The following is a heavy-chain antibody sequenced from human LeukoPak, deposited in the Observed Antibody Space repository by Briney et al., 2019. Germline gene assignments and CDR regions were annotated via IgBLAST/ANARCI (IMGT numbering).Heavy chain of an antibody. Sequence: ASVKVSCKASGYTFTGYYMHWVRQAPGQGLEWMGWINPNSGGTNYAQKFQGRVTMTRDTSISTAYMELSRLRSGDTAVYYCARDRGATDYHYYMDVWGKGTTVTVSS. V-gene: IGHV1-2*02. CDR3: ARDRGATDYHYYMDV. J-gene: IGHJ6*03. CDR2: INPNSGGT. D-gene: IGHD5-12*01. CDR1: GYTFTGYY.